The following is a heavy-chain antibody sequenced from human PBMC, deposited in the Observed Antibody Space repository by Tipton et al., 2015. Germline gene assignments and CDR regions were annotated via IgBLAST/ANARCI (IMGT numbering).Heavy chain of an antibody. CDR3: ARGGGDDYIWSSSRFDS. Sequence: TLSLTCTVSVVSITTGDYYWSWIRQPPGKGLEWIGHISYNGSTCCNPSLKSRLTTSIDTSKNQFSLNLTSVTAADTAMYYCARGGGDDYIWSSSRFDSWGQGILVTVSS. CDR1: VVSITTGDYY. CDR2: ISYNGST. D-gene: IGHD3-16*02. V-gene: IGHV4-30-4*01. J-gene: IGHJ5*01.